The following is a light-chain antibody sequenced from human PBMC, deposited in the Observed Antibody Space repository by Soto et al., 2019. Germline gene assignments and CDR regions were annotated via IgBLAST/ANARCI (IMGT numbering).Light chain of an antibody. Sequence: QSVLTQPASVSGSPGQSITIYCTGISGDVGGYKFVSCYQPHPGKAPKLMNYEVSNRTSGVSSRFSGSKSGNTASLTISGLQAEDEADYFCGSYTGNIYVFGNGTKLTVL. CDR1: SGDVGGYKF. CDR3: GSYTGNIYV. J-gene: IGLJ1*01. V-gene: IGLV2-14*01. CDR2: EVS.